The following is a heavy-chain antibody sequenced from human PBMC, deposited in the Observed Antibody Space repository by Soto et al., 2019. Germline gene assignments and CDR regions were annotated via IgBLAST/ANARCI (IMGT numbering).Heavy chain of an antibody. J-gene: IGHJ4*02. CDR3: ARGMTPHGETAWYYFES. CDR1: VASITSRSY. CDR2: FSLSGTT. Sequence: PSSTXSLTGTVAVASITSRSYVSGIRQPAGKGLEWIGRFSLSGTTNYNPSLRSRVTMSADVSKNQFSLRLTSVTAADTALYYCARGMTPHGETAWYYFESWGQGTLVTVSS. D-gene: IGHD2-21*01. V-gene: IGHV4-4*07.